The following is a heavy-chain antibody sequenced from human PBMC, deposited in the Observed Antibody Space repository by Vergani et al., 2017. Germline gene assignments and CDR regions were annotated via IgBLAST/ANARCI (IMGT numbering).Heavy chain of an antibody. CDR1: GGSFSGYY. Sequence: QVQLQQWGAGLLKPSETLSLTCAVYGGSFSGYYWSWIRQPPGKGLEWIGEINHSGSTNYNPSLKSRVTISVDTSKNQFSLKLSSVTAADTAVYYCARAPVVPAAIRPHRSSRRYYMDVWGKGTTVTVSS. CDR2: INHSGST. D-gene: IGHD2-2*01. V-gene: IGHV4-34*01. CDR3: ARAPVVPAAIRPHRSSRRYYMDV. J-gene: IGHJ6*03.